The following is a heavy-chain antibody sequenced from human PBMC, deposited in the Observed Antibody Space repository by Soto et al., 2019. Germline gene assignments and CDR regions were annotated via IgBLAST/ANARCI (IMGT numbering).Heavy chain of an antibody. D-gene: IGHD1-20*01. CDR1: GFTFSSYA. CDR3: AKNPGISYYYYYMDV. V-gene: IGHV3-23*01. J-gene: IGHJ6*03. Sequence: ESGGGLVQPGGSLRLSCAASGFTFSSYAMSWVRQAPGKGLEWVSAISGSGGSTYYADSVKGRFTISRDNSKNTLYLQMNSLRAEDTAVYYCAKNPGISYYYYYMDVWGKGTTVTVAS. CDR2: ISGSGGST.